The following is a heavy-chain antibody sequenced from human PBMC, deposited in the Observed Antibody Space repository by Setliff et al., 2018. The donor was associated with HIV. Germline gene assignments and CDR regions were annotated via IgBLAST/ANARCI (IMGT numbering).Heavy chain of an antibody. CDR1: GGSTRSDSYY. V-gene: IGHV4-61*02. CDR2: IYSSGNT. CDR3: ARAEWIQLWFGAFDI. J-gene: IGHJ3*02. Sequence: TLSLTCTVSGGSTRSDSYYWTWIRQPAGEGLEWIGRIYSSGNTNYNPSLESRVTISVDTSKNQFSLKLSSVTAADTAVYYCARAEWIQLWFGAFDIWGQGTMVTVSS. D-gene: IGHD5-18*01.